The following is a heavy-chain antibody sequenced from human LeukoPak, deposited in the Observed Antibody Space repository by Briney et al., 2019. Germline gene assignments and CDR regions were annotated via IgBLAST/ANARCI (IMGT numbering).Heavy chain of an antibody. D-gene: IGHD2-21*01. CDR3: ARDLRLGELSYFDY. CDR2: IYYSGST. Sequence: TSQTLSLTCTVSGVSISSGGYYWSWIRQHPGKGLEWIGYIYYSGSTYYNPSLKSRVTISVDTSKNQFSLKLSSVTAADTAVYYCARDLRLGELSYFDYWGQGTLVTVSS. J-gene: IGHJ4*02. V-gene: IGHV4-31*03. CDR1: GVSISSGGYY.